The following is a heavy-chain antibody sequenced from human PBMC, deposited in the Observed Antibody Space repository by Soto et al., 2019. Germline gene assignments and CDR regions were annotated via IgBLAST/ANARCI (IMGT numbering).Heavy chain of an antibody. Sequence: PGGSLRLSCAASGFTFSSYGMHWVRQAPGKGLEWVAVVSYDGSNKYYADSVKGRFTISRDNSKNTLYLQMNSLRAEDTAVYYCANIAVAGTTLDYWGQGTLVTVSS. J-gene: IGHJ4*02. CDR1: GFTFSSYG. V-gene: IGHV3-30*18. D-gene: IGHD6-19*01. CDR3: ANIAVAGTTLDY. CDR2: VSYDGSNK.